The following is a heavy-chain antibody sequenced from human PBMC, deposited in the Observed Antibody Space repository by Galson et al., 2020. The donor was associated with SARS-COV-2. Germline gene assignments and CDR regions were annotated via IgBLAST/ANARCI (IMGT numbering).Heavy chain of an antibody. CDR1: GFTFSSYW. CDR3: ARDAGSGSYYWNYYGMDV. CDR2: IKQEGSEK. V-gene: IGHV3-7*04. J-gene: IGHJ6*02. D-gene: IGHD3-10*01. Sequence: GESLKISCAASGFTFSSYWMSWVRQAPGKGLERVANIKQEGSEKYYVDSVKGRFTISRDNAKNSLYLQMNSLRAEDTAVYYCARDAGSGSYYWNYYGMDVWGQGTTVTVSS.